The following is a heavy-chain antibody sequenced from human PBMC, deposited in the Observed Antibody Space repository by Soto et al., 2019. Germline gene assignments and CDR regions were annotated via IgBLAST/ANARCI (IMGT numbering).Heavy chain of an antibody. CDR3: AKTFFYDSSGSYYFDY. V-gene: IGHV3-23*01. Sequence: GGSLRLSCAASGFTFSSYAMNWVRQAPGKGLEWVSVISISGDSTYYADSVKGRFTISRDNSKNTLYLQMNSLRAEDTAVYHCAKTFFYDSSGSYYFDYWGQGTLVTVSS. D-gene: IGHD3-22*01. CDR2: ISISGDST. J-gene: IGHJ4*02. CDR1: GFTFSSYA.